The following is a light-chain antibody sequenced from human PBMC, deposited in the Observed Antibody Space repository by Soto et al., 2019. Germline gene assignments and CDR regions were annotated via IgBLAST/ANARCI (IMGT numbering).Light chain of an antibody. CDR2: EVS. CDR3: SSYTSTSAWV. J-gene: IGLJ3*02. V-gene: IGLV2-14*02. Sequence: QSVLTQPASLSGSPGQSITIPCTGTSSDVGNYNLVSWYRQHPGNAPYLLIYEVSKRPSGVSARFSASKSGNTASLTISGLQAEDETDYYCSSYTSTSAWVFGGGTKVTVL. CDR1: SSDVGNYNL.